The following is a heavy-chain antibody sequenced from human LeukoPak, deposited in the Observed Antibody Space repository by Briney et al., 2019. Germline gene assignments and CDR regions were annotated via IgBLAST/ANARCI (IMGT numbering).Heavy chain of an antibody. CDR2: INPNSGGT. J-gene: IGHJ3*02. CDR3: ARESGGVYCSSTSCRNAFDI. CDR1: GYTFTGYY. Sequence: ASVKVSCKASGYTFTGYYMHWVRQAPGQGLEWMVWINPNSGGTNYAQKFQGRVTMTRDTSISTAYMELSRLRSDDTAVYYCARESGGVYCSSTSCRNAFDIWGQGTMVTVSS. V-gene: IGHV1-2*02. D-gene: IGHD2-2*01.